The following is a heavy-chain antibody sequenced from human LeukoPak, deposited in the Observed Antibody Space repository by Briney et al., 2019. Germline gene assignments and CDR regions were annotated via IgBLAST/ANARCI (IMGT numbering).Heavy chain of an antibody. V-gene: IGHV3-7*01. CDR2: INEDGSEK. D-gene: IGHD2-2*01. CDR3: ARGGFQLPF. J-gene: IGHJ4*02. CDR1: GFTLSTSW. Sequence: PGGSLRLSCAAPGFTLSTSWMSWVRQAPGKGLEWVANINEDGSEKFYVDSVKGRFIISRDNAKNSLDLQMNSLKVEDTSVYYCARGGFQLPFWGQGTLVTVSS.